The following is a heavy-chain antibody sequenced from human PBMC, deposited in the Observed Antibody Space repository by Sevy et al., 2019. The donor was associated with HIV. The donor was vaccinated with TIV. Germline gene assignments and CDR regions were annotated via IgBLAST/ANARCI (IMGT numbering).Heavy chain of an antibody. CDR1: GYTRTRLA. CDR3: ATTKDYYENSGDPFDY. Sequence: ASVKVSCKVSGYTRTRLAMHWVRQAPRKGLEWMGSFDPEDNERIYAQKWQGRFSMTEDTSTDTAYMELSNLRSEDTAVYYCATTKDYYENSGDPFDYWGQGTLVTVSS. D-gene: IGHD3-22*01. CDR2: FDPEDNER. V-gene: IGHV1-24*01. J-gene: IGHJ4*02.